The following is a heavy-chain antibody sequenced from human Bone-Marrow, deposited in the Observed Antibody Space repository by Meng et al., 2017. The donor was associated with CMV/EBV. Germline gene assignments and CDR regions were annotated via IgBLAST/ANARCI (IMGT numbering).Heavy chain of an antibody. CDR2: IGTAGDT. V-gene: IGHV3-13*01. Sequence: GGSLRLSCAASGFTFSSYDMHWVRQATGKGLEWVSAIGTAGDTYYPGSVKGRFTISRENAKNSLYLQMNSLRAGDTAVYYCARDLGCSSTSCYEGGYYYYYYGMDVWGEGTTVAVSS. J-gene: IGHJ6*04. D-gene: IGHD2-2*01. CDR1: GFTFSSYD. CDR3: ARDLGCSSTSCYEGGYYYYYYGMDV.